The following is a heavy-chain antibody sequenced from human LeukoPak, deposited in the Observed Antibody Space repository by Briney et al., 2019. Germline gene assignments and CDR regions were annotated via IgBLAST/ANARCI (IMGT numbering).Heavy chain of an antibody. CDR1: GGSFSGYY. V-gene: IGHV4-34*01. D-gene: IGHD3-3*01. Sequence: SETLSLTCAVYGGSFSGYYRSWIRQPPGKGLEWIGEINHSGSTNYNPSLKSRVTISVDTSKNQFSLKLTSVTAADTAVYYCARAQFRSGYQGIFDYWGQGTLVTVSS. J-gene: IGHJ4*02. CDR3: ARAQFRSGYQGIFDY. CDR2: INHSGST.